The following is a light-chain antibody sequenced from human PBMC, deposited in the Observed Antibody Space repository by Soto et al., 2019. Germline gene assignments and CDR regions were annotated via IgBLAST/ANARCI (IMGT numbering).Light chain of an antibody. Sequence: EIVLTQSPGTLSVSPGERATLSCRASQTISSNHLAWYQQKPGQAPSLLIYGTSSRATGIPDRFSGSGSGTDFTLTITRLEPEDSAIYYCQQYVSWTFGQGTKVDIQ. CDR3: QQYVSWT. CDR1: QTISSNH. V-gene: IGKV3-20*01. CDR2: GTS. J-gene: IGKJ1*01.